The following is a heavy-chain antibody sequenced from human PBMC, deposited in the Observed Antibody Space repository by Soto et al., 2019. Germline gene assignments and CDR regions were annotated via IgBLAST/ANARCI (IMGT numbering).Heavy chain of an antibody. Sequence: GGSLRLSCADSGFTFSGYAMSWVRQAPGKGLEWVSGITDSGYYADSVKGRFTISRDNSKNTLYLQMNSLRAEDTAVYYCAKDLITVFGVVTPYYAMVVWGQGTTVSVSS. CDR3: AKDLITVFGVVTPYYAMVV. J-gene: IGHJ6*02. D-gene: IGHD3-3*01. CDR1: GFTFSGYA. V-gene: IGHV3-23*01. CDR2: ITDSG.